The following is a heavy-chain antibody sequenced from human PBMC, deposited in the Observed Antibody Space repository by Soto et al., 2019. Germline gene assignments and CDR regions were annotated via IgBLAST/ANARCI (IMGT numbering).Heavy chain of an antibody. J-gene: IGHJ6*02. V-gene: IGHV1-18*01. D-gene: IGHD3-16*01. CDR1: GYTFTRFG. CDR3: ARHTDDVHYVWGSDYDGMDV. Sequence: QVQLVQSGGEVKKPGASVKVSCQAAGYTFTRFGITWVRQAPGQGLEWMGWSSINNGKTNYAQKFQGRVTMNTDTTTNTAYMELRSVRSDDTAVYYCARHTDDVHYVWGSDYDGMDVWGQGSTVTVSS. CDR2: SSINNGKT.